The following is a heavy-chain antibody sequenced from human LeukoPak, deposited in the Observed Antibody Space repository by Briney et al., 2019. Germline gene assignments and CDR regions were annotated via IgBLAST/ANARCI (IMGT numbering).Heavy chain of an antibody. CDR2: IGGSGGST. Sequence: AGGSLRLSCAPSGFTFSIYAMSWVRQAPEKGLEWVSGIGGSGGSTYNADSVKGRFTISRDNSKTTLYLQMNSRRAEDTAVYYCAKDRWELLDFDYWGQGTLVTVSS. CDR3: AKDRWELLDFDY. V-gene: IGHV3-23*01. D-gene: IGHD1-26*01. CDR1: GFTFSIYA. J-gene: IGHJ4*02.